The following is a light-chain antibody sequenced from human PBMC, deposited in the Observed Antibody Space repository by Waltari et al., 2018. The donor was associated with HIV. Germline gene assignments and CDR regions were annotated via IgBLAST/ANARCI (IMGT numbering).Light chain of an antibody. CDR3: SSYTSSTTYV. J-gene: IGLJ1*01. CDR2: EVS. V-gene: IGLV2-14*01. CDR1: SSDVGGSNS. Sequence: QSALTQPASVSGSPGQSITISCPGPSSDVGGSNSVSWYPQHPGKAPKLIIYEVSNRPSGVSNRFSGSKSGNTASLTISGLQADDEAHYYCSSYTSSTTYVFGTGTKVTVL.